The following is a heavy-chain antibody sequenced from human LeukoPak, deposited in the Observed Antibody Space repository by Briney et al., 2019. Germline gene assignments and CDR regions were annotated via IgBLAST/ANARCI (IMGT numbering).Heavy chain of an antibody. CDR3: ARGYYYGSGSYPDIPDY. CDR2: MNPNSGNP. D-gene: IGHD3-10*01. V-gene: IGHV1-8*01. CDR1: GYTFTSYD. Sequence: ASVKVSCKASGYTFTSYDNNWVRQATGQGFEWMGWMNPNSGNPGYAQKFQGRVTMTRNTSISTAYMELSSLRSEDTAVYYCARGYYYGSGSYPDIPDYWGQGTLVTVSS. J-gene: IGHJ4*02.